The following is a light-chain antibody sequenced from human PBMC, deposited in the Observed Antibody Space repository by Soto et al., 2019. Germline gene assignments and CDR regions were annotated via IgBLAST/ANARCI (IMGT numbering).Light chain of an antibody. V-gene: IGLV1-36*01. CDR2: YDD. CDR3: AAWDDSLNGYV. Sequence: QSVLTQPPSVSEAPRQRVTISCSRSSSNIGNNAVNWYQQLPGKAPKLLMYYDDMLPSGVSDRFSGSKSGTSASLAISGLQSEDEADYYCAAWDDSLNGYVFGTGTKLTVL. CDR1: SSNIGNNA. J-gene: IGLJ1*01.